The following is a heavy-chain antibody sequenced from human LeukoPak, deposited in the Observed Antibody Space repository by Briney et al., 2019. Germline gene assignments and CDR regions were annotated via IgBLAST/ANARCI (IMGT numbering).Heavy chain of an antibody. J-gene: IGHJ4*02. V-gene: IGHV3-15*01. CDR3: TTVTMVRGLRGYFDS. D-gene: IGHD3-10*01. CDR1: GITFNNAW. CDR2: LKGNTDGGTT. Sequence: GGSLRLTCVASGITFNNAWMAWVRQAPGKGLEWVGRLKGNTDGGTTDYAAPVKGRFTISRDDSKNTLYLQMNSLQIEDTAMYYCTTVTMVRGLRGYFDSWGQGTLVTVSS.